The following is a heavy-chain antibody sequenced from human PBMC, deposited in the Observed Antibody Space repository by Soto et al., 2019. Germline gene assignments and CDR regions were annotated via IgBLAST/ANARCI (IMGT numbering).Heavy chain of an antibody. CDR1: GFTFSSYA. V-gene: IGHV3-23*01. J-gene: IGHJ5*02. D-gene: IGHD3-3*01. Sequence: EVQLLESGGGLVQPGGSLRLSCAASGFTFSSYAMSWVRQAPGKGLEWVSAISGSGGSTYYADSVKGRFTISRDNSKNTLYLQMNSLKAKDTAVYYCAKLPYYDFWSGYYTNNNWFDPWGQGTLVTVSS. CDR3: AKLPYYDFWSGYYTNNNWFDP. CDR2: ISGSGGST.